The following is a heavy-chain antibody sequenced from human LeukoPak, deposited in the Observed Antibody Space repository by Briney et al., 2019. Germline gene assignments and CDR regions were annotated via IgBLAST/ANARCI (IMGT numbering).Heavy chain of an antibody. J-gene: IGHJ4*02. CDR3: VRGWYHYSLFDA. V-gene: IGHV4-39*02. CDR2: MYYSGST. Sequence: PSETLSLTCTVSGGSISSSGYYWGWIRQPPGKGLEWIGSMYYSGSTYYNPSLKSRVTISVDTSKKHFALKLISVTAADTAIYYCVRGWYHYSLFDAWGQGRLVTVSS. CDR1: GGSISSSGYY. D-gene: IGHD2/OR15-2a*01.